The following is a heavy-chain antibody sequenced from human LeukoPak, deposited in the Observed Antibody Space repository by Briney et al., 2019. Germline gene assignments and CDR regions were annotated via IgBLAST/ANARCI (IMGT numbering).Heavy chain of an antibody. CDR2: IWSDATNR. CDR1: GFIFSHHG. V-gene: IGHV3-33*01. CDR3: ARDAQRGFDYSNSLKN. D-gene: IGHD4-11*01. Sequence: PGGSLTLSCAASGFIFSHHGMHWLRQAPGKGLEWVAVIWSDATNRFYADSVKGRFTISRDNSQNTVYLQMSSLRVKDTAIYYCARDAQRGFDYSNSLKNWGHGTLVTVSS. J-gene: IGHJ4*01.